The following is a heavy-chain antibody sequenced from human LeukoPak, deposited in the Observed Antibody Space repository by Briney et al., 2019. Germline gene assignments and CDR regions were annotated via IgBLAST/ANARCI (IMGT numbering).Heavy chain of an antibody. CDR1: GYTFTSYY. CDR3: ARDLLVSGPEQLLFFSY. V-gene: IGHV1-46*01. CDR2: INPSGGST. D-gene: IGHD2-2*01. Sequence: GASVKVSCKASGYTFTSYYMHWVRQAPGQGLEWMGIINPSGGSTSYAQKFQGRVTMTRDTSTSTAYMELRSLRSDDTAVYYCARDLLVSGPEQLLFFSYWGQGTLVTVSS. J-gene: IGHJ4*02.